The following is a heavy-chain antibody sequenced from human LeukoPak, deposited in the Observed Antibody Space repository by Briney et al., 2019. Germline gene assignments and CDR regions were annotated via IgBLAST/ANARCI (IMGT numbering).Heavy chain of an antibody. J-gene: IGHJ4*02. V-gene: IGHV1-8*01. CDR3: ARVGLRTPTTVVTPYDH. D-gene: IGHD4-23*01. CDR1: GYTFTSYD. CDR2: MNPNSGNT. Sequence: ASVKVSCKASGYTFTSYDINWVRQATGQGLEWIGWMNPNSGNTGYAQKFQGRVTMTRNTSISTAYMELSSLRSEDTAVYYCARVGLRTPTTVVTPYDHWGQGTLVTVSS.